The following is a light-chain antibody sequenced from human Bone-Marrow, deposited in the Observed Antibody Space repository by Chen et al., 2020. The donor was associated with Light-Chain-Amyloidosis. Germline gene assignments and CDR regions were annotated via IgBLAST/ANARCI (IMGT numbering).Light chain of an antibody. J-gene: IGLJ2*01. CDR1: DLPMKY. V-gene: IGLV3-25*03. Sequence: SYELTQPPSVSVSPGQTARITCSGDDLPMKYAYWYQQKPGQAPLLVIHRDTERPSGISERFSGSSSGTTATLTISVVQAEDEADYHCQSADSSGTYEVIFGGGTKLTVL. CDR2: RDT. CDR3: QSADSSGTYEVI.